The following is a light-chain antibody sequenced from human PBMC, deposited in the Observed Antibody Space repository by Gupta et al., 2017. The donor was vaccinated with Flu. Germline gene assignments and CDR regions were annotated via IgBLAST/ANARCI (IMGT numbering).Light chain of an antibody. J-gene: IGKJ1*01. CDR2: LDS. CDR3: KQALPTPQT. Sequence: ETVMTQSPLALFVTPGEAASISCRSSQSLLHINGYNYLDWYLQKSGQPPQLLLYLDSKRASGVPDTFPGSGSGASITLKISMVAADDVVIYYCKQALPTPQTFGQGTXVEMK. CDR1: QSLLHINGYNY. V-gene: IGKV2-28*01.